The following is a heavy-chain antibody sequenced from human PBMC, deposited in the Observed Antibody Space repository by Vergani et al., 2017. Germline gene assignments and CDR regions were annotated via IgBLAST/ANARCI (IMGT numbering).Heavy chain of an antibody. J-gene: IGHJ3*02. CDR1: GYTLTELS. CDR2: FYPEDGET. CDR3: ATLRLRFLEWLFHDAFDI. V-gene: IGHV1-24*01. Sequence: QVQLVQSGAEVKKPGASVKVSCKVSGYTLTELSMHWVRQAPGKGLEWMGGFYPEDGETIYAQKFQGRVTMTEDTSTDTAYMELSSLRSEDTAVYYCATLRLRFLEWLFHDAFDIWGQGTMVTVSS. D-gene: IGHD3-3*01.